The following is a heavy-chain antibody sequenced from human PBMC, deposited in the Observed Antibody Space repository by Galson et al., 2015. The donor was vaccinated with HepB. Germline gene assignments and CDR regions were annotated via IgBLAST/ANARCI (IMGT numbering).Heavy chain of an antibody. J-gene: IGHJ5*02. V-gene: IGHV1-18*01. Sequence: SVKVSCKASGYTFSSFSITWVRQAPGQGLEWMGWISPYKRDTDYAHKFQGRVTMTTDTSTSTAYMELRSLRSDDTAVYFCARGALVVVVGPTQNNWFDPWGQGTLVTVSS. CDR3: ARGALVVVVGPTQNNWFDP. D-gene: IGHD2-15*01. CDR1: GYTFSSFS. CDR2: ISPYKRDT.